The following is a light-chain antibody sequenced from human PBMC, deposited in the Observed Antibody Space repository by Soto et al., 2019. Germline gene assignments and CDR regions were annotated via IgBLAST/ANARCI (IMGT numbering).Light chain of an antibody. CDR2: DAS. J-gene: IGKJ4*01. CDR3: QQRSNWPPSP. Sequence: EIVLTQSPATLSLSPGERATLSCRASQSVSNYLAWYQQKPGQAPRLLIYDASNRATGIPARFSGSGSGTDFTLTISSLAPEDFAVYCFQQRSNWPPSPLGGGTKVEIK. CDR1: QSVSNY. V-gene: IGKV3-11*01.